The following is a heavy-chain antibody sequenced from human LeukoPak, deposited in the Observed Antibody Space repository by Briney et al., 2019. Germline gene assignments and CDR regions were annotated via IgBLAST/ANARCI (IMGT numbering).Heavy chain of an antibody. CDR2: IYTSGST. D-gene: IGHD6-19*01. CDR1: GGSISSYY. Sequence: SETLSLTCTVSGGSISSYYWSWIRQPAGKGLEWIGRIYTSGSTNYNPSLKSRVTMSVDTSKNQFSLKLSSVTAADTAVYYCASGYSSGWEPYYFDYWGQGTLVTVSS. J-gene: IGHJ4*02. CDR3: ASGYSSGWEPYYFDY. V-gene: IGHV4-4*07.